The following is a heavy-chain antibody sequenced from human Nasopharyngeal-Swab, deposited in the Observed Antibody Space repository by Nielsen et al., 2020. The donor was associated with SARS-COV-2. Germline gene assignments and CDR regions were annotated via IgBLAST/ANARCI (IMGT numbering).Heavy chain of an antibody. CDR1: GFTFSSYD. J-gene: IGHJ3*02. V-gene: IGHV3-13*04. CDR2: IGTAGDT. CDR3: ARDKGADAFDI. Sequence: GESLKISCAASGFTFSSYDMHWVRHAKGKGLEWVSTIGTAGDTYYPGSVKGRFTISRENAKSSLYLQMNSLRAGDTAVYYCARDKGADAFDIWGQGTMVTVSS.